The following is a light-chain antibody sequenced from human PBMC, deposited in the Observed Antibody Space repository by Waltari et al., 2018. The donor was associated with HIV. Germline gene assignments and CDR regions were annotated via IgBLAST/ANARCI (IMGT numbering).Light chain of an antibody. CDR3: AAWDDSLSAVV. CDR2: RNN. Sequence: QSVLTQPPSASGTPGQRVTISCSGSSSNIGSNYVYWFQQLPGTAPNLLMYRNNQRPSGVPDRVSGSKSGTSASLAISGLRAEDEADYYCAAWDDSLSAVVFGGGTKLTVL. V-gene: IGLV1-47*01. CDR1: SSNIGSNY. J-gene: IGLJ3*02.